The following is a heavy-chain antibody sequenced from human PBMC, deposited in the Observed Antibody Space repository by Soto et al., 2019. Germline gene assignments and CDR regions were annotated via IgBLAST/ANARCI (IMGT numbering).Heavy chain of an antibody. CDR2: ISSGGTYT. J-gene: IGHJ4*02. CDR3: AKESSGYNYGFYNYFDY. D-gene: IGHD5-18*01. V-gene: IGHV3-23*01. Sequence: GGSLILSCAASGFTFRNYAMTWVRPAPGKGLEWVSAISSGGTYTDYADSVKGRFTLSRDNSKNMVYLQMNSLRAEDTAVYHCAKESSGYNYGFYNYFDYWGQGTLVTVSS. CDR1: GFTFRNYA.